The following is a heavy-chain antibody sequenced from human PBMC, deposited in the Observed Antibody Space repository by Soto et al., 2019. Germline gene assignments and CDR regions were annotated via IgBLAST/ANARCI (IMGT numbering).Heavy chain of an antibody. J-gene: IGHJ4*02. D-gene: IGHD3-10*01. CDR3: ARGLRGDPYYFDY. CDR1: GFIFGSYG. V-gene: IGHV3-33*01. Sequence: GGSLRLSCAASGFIFGSYGMHWVRQAPGKGLEWVAVIWYDGSNKYYADSVKGRFIISRDNSKNTLYLQMNSLRAEDTAVYYCARGLRGDPYYFDYWGQGILVTVSS. CDR2: IWYDGSNK.